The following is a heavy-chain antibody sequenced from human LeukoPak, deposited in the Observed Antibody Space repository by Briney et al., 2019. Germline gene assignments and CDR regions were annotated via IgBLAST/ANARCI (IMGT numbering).Heavy chain of an antibody. Sequence: RASVKVSCTASGYTFTSYYMHWVRQAPGRGLEWMGIINPSGGSTSYAQKFQGRVTMTRDTSTSTVYMELSSLRSEDTAVYYCARDWADIVVVPAAIQDYYYGMDVWGQGTTVTVSS. V-gene: IGHV1-46*01. CDR1: GYTFTSYY. D-gene: IGHD2-2*02. CDR3: ARDWADIVVVPAAIQDYYYGMDV. J-gene: IGHJ6*02. CDR2: INPSGGST.